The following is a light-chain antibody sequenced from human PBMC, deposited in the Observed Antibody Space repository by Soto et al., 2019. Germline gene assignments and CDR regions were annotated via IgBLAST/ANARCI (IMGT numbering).Light chain of an antibody. V-gene: IGKV1-27*01. Sequence: DIQMTQSPSSLSASVGDRVTITCRASQGITNYLAWYQQKPGTPPKLLIYDASTLQSGVPSRFSGSGSGTDFTLTISSLQPEDVATYYCQHYNSYSEAFGQGTKVDIK. CDR1: QGITNY. CDR3: QHYNSYSEA. J-gene: IGKJ1*01. CDR2: DAS.